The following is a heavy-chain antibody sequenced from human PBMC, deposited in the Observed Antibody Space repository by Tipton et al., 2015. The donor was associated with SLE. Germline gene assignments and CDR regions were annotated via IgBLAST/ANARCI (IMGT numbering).Heavy chain of an antibody. CDR1: GGSISSHY. CDR2: IYYSGST. D-gene: IGHD2-2*01. Sequence: TLSLTCTVSGGSISSHYWSWIRPPPGKGLEWIGYIYYSGSTNHDPSPKSRVTISVDTSKNQFSLKLSSVTAADTAVYYCARGTETGVVPRFRDDAFDIWGQGTMVTVSS. V-gene: IGHV4-59*11. J-gene: IGHJ3*02. CDR3: ARGTETGVVPRFRDDAFDI.